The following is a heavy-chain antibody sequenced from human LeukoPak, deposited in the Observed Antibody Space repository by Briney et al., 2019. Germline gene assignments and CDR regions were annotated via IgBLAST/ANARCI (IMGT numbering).Heavy chain of an antibody. D-gene: IGHD2-2*01. CDR3: ARGGYCSSTSCYGAFDI. CDR1: GGIFSSYA. V-gene: IGHV1-69*05. Sequence: GASVKVSCKVSGGIFSSYAISCVPQPSAQGLEGMGGIIPIFGTANYAQKFGRRVTITTDESTSTAYMELSSLSSEDTAVYYCARGGYCSSTSCYGAFDIWGQGTMVTVSS. CDR2: IIPIFGTA. J-gene: IGHJ3*02.